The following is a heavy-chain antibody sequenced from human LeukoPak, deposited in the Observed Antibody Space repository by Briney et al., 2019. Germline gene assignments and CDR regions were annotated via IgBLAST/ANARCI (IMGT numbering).Heavy chain of an antibody. CDR3: ATLPPWFGELWNHYYYYGMDV. CDR2: ISGSGGST. Sequence: GGSLRLSCAASGFTFSSYAMSWVRQAPGKGLEWVSAISGSGGSTYYADSVKGRFTISRDNSKNTLYLQMNSLRAEDTAVYYSATLPPWFGELWNHYYYYGMDVWVQGTTVTVSS. CDR1: GFTFSSYA. J-gene: IGHJ6*02. D-gene: IGHD3-10*01. V-gene: IGHV3-23*01.